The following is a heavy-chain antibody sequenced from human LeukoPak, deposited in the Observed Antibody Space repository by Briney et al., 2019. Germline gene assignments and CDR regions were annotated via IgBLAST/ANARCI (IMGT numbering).Heavy chain of an antibody. V-gene: IGHV3-7*01. Sequence: GGSLRLSCAASRFTLSNYWMSWVRQAPGKGLEWVANIKQDGSETYYVDSVKGRFTISRDNAKNSLYLQMNSLRAEDTAVYYCAGGPQGYCSSTSCSADYWGQGTLVTVSS. CDR3: AGGPQGYCSSTSCSADY. J-gene: IGHJ4*02. CDR1: RFTLSNYW. D-gene: IGHD2-2*01. CDR2: IKQDGSET.